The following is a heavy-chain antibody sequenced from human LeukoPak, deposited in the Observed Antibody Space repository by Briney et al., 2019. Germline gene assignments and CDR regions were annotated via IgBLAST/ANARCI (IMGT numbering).Heavy chain of an antibody. Sequence: PSETLSLTCTVSGGSISSHYWSWIRQPPGKGLEWIGYIYYSGNTNYNPSLKSRVTISLDTSKNQFSLKLRSVTAADTAVYYRARIVPYNYGYIDYWGQGTLVTVSS. J-gene: IGHJ4*02. CDR1: GGSISSHY. CDR3: ARIVPYNYGYIDY. D-gene: IGHD5-18*01. CDR2: IYYSGNT. V-gene: IGHV4-59*11.